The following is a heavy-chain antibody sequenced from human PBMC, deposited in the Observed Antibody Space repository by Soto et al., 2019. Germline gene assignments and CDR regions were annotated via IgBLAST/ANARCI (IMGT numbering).Heavy chain of an antibody. Sequence: PGGSLRLSCAASGFTFSSYAMSWVRQAPGKGLEWVSGISGSGTSTYYADSVKGRFTISRDNSKNTLYLQTNRLRAEDTAVYYCAKGHTGGDSDGYADYWGQGTVVTVSS. CDR1: GFTFSSYA. V-gene: IGHV3-23*01. CDR2: ISGSGTST. J-gene: IGHJ4*02. CDR3: AKGHTGGDSDGYADY. D-gene: IGHD2-21*02.